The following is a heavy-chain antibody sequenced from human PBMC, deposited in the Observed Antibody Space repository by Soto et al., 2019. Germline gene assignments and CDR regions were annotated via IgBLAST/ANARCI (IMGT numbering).Heavy chain of an antibody. CDR1: GYTFTSFG. Sequence: VASVKVSCKTSGYTFTSFGISWVRHAPGQGLEWMGWITTDKGNTNYAQKFQGRVTMTRDTSASTAYMELSSLRSEDTAVYYCARDFPTPPYFFDYWGQGTLVTVSS. D-gene: IGHD2-15*01. J-gene: IGHJ4*02. V-gene: IGHV1-18*01. CDR2: ITTDKGNT. CDR3: ARDFPTPPYFFDY.